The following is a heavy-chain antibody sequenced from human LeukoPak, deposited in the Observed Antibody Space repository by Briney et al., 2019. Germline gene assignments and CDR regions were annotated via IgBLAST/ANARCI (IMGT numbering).Heavy chain of an antibody. Sequence: EASVTVTCKASVDTFTGYYMNWVRQAPEQGLEWMGWINPNSGGTNYAQKFQGRVTMTRDTSISTAYMELSRLRSDDTAVYYCARAFALGGAMVTSYWFDPWGQGTLVTVSS. CDR2: INPNSGGT. CDR3: ARAFALGGAMVTSYWFDP. J-gene: IGHJ5*02. CDR1: VDTFTGYY. V-gene: IGHV1-2*02. D-gene: IGHD5-18*01.